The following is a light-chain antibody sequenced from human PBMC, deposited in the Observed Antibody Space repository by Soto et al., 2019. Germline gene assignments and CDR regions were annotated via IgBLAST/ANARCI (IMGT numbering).Light chain of an antibody. CDR1: QSVSSSY. V-gene: IGKV3-20*01. Sequence: EMVLTQSPGTLSLSPGERATLSCRASQSVSSSYLAWYQQKPGQAPRLLIYGASSRATGIPDRFRGSGSGTDFTLTISRLESEDFAVYYCQQYGISPWTFGQGTKVEIK. CDR3: QQYGISPWT. J-gene: IGKJ1*01. CDR2: GAS.